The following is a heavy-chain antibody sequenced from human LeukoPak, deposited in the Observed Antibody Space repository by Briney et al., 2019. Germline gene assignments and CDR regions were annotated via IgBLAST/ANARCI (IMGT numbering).Heavy chain of an antibody. V-gene: IGHV4-39*01. CDR2: IYYSGST. CDR1: GGSISSSSYY. Sequence: SETLSLTCTVSGGSISSSSYYWGWIRQPPGKGLEWIGSIYYSGSTYYNPSLKSPVTISVDTSKNQFSLKLSSVTAADTAVYYCARHPRRGYSYGYIDYWGQGTLVTVSS. CDR3: ARHPRRGYSYGYIDY. D-gene: IGHD5-18*01. J-gene: IGHJ4*02.